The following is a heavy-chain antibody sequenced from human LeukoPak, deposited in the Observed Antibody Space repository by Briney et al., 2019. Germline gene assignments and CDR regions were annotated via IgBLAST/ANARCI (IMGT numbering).Heavy chain of an antibody. CDR1: GYTFTGYY. V-gene: IGHV1-2*02. D-gene: IGHD3-10*01. CDR2: INPNSGGT. CDR3: AAELMSGHFGH. Sequence: ASVKVSCKASGYTFTGYYMHWVRQAPGQGLEWMGWINPNSGGTNYAQKFQGRVTMTEDTSTDTAYMELSSLRSEDTAVYYCAAELMSGHFGHWGQGTLVTVSS. J-gene: IGHJ4*02.